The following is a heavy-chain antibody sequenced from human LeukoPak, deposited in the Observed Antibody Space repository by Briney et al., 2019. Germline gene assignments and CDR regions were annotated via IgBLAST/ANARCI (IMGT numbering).Heavy chain of an antibody. CDR2: IGGSGATI. CDR1: GFTFSDYY. CDR3: ARKSLQDIVATIGNWFDP. D-gene: IGHD5-12*01. V-gene: IGHV3-11*04. Sequence: GGSLRLSCAASGFTFSDYYMSWIRQAPGKGLEWVSYIGGSGATIYYADSVKGRFTISRDNAKNSLYLQMNSLRAEDTAVYYCARKSLQDIVATIGNWFDPWGQGTLVTVSS. J-gene: IGHJ5*02.